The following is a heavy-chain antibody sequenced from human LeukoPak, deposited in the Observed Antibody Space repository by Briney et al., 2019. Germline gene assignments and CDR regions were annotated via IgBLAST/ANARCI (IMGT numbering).Heavy chain of an antibody. CDR2: INLDGRQR. CDR1: GFTFSNYW. D-gene: IGHD3-3*01. CDR3: ARDTDDFQGLDI. J-gene: IGHJ3*02. Sequence: GGSLRLSCVVSGFTFSNYWMSWVRQAPGKGLEWVANINLDGRQRFYVDSVKGRFTISRASTENSLYLQMNSLRVEDTAVYYCARDTDDFQGLDIWGQGTVVTASS. V-gene: IGHV3-7*01.